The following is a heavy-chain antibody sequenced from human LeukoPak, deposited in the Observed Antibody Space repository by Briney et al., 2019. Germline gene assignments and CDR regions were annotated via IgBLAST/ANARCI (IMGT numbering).Heavy chain of an antibody. D-gene: IGHD6-19*01. Sequence: GGSLRLSCAASGFTFSSYAVSCVRQSPGKGREWVANIKQDGSEKYYVGSVKGRFTISRDNAKNSLYLQMNSLRAEDTAVYYCARDHRIAVAGTRYPYFDYWGQGTLVTVSS. CDR3: ARDHRIAVAGTRYPYFDY. J-gene: IGHJ4*02. CDR2: IKQDGSEK. V-gene: IGHV3-7*01. CDR1: GFTFSSYA.